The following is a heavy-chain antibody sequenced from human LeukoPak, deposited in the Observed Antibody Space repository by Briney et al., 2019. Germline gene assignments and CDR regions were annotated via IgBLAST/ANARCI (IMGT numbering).Heavy chain of an antibody. J-gene: IGHJ4*02. V-gene: IGHV4-59*08. CDR1: GDSISSYY. D-gene: IGHD3-10*01. Sequence: PSETLSLTCTVSGDSISSYYWSWIRQPPGKGLEWIGSIYHSGSTYYNPSLKSRVTISVDTSKNQFSLKLSSVTAADTAVYYCASLPYYYGSGEYYWGQGTLVTVSS. CDR3: ASLPYYYGSGEYY. CDR2: IYHSGST.